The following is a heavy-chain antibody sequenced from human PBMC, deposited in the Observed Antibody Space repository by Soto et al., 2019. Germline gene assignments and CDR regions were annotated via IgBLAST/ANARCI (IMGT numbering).Heavy chain of an antibody. CDR1: GFTVSNNY. Sequence: EVQLVESGGGLIQPGGSLRLSCAVSGFTVSNNYMSWVRHAPGKGLEGVSVIYSGGYTAYGDSVKGRFTISRDNSKNTLYPQMKSLGAAHRAVYFWGTPPGGGGYWGQGTLVTVSS. D-gene: IGHD3-10*01. J-gene: IGHJ4*02. V-gene: IGHV3-53*01. CDR3: GTPPGGGGY. CDR2: IYSGGYT.